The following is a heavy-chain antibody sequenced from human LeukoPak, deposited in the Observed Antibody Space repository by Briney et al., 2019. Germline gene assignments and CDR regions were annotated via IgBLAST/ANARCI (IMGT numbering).Heavy chain of an antibody. Sequence: GGSLRLSCAASGFSFSSYSMNWVRQAPGKGLEWVSSITGTSDYVYYADSVKGRFTISRDNAKNSVFLQMNSLGAEDTAIYYCARVLRHSGSGSPYYYYYGMDVWGHGTTVTVSS. CDR1: GFSFSSYS. CDR2: ITGTSDYV. J-gene: IGHJ6*02. CDR3: ARVLRHSGSGSPYYYYYGMDV. D-gene: IGHD1-26*01. V-gene: IGHV3-21*04.